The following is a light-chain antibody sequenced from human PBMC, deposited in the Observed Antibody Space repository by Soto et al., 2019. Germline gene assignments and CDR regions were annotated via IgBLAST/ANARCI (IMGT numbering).Light chain of an antibody. J-gene: IGKJ1*01. Sequence: EIVLTQSPGTLSLSPGERATLSCRASQSVSSSYLAWYQQKPGQAPRLLIYGASSRATGIPDRFSGSGSGTDFTLTSSRLEPEDFAVYSCQQYGSSRWTFGQGTKVEIK. CDR3: QQYGSSRWT. V-gene: IGKV3-20*01. CDR2: GAS. CDR1: QSVSSSY.